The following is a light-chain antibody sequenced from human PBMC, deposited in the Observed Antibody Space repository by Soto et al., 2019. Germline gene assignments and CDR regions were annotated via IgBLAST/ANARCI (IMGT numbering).Light chain of an antibody. CDR3: QQHSNWPLT. Sequence: EIELTQSPGTLSLSPGERATLSCRASQSVSSSLLAWYQQKPGQAPRLLIYGVLNRATGIPARFSGSGSGTDFTLTISSLEPEDFAVYYCQQHSNWPLTFGGGTKVDIK. CDR2: GVL. CDR1: QSVSSSL. J-gene: IGKJ4*01. V-gene: IGKV3D-20*02.